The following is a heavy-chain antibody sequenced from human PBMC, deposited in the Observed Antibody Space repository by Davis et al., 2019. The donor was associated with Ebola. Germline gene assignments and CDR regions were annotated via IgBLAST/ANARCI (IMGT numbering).Heavy chain of an antibody. J-gene: IGHJ4*02. Sequence: PSETLSLTFAVYGGSFSGYSWSWIRQPPGKGLEWIGEINHSGSTNYNPSLKSRVTISVDTSKNQFSLKLSSVTAADTAVYYCARTARYCTGGVCYPHFDYWGQGTLVTVSS. CDR2: INHSGST. D-gene: IGHD2-8*02. CDR1: GGSFSGYS. V-gene: IGHV4-34*01. CDR3: ARTARYCTGGVCYPHFDY.